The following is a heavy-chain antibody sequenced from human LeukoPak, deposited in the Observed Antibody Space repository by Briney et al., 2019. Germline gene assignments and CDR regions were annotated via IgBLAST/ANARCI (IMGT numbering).Heavy chain of an antibody. J-gene: IGHJ3*02. Sequence: GGSLRLSCAASGFTFSSYAMNWVRQAPGKGLEWVSVISGSGGTTYYADSVKGRFTISRHNSKNTLYLQMNSLRAEDTAVYYCAKYGGNPPDAFDIWGQGTMVTVSS. V-gene: IGHV3-23*01. CDR1: GFTFSSYA. CDR2: ISGSGGTT. D-gene: IGHD4-23*01. CDR3: AKYGGNPPDAFDI.